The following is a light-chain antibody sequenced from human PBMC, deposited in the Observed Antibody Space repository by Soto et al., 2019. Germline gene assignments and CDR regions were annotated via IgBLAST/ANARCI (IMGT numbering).Light chain of an antibody. Sequence: QSVLTQPPSASATPGQRVTISCSGGTSNIGSSAVTWYQQLPGTAPRLLIYSTNQRPSGVPDRFSGSKSGTSASLAISGLQSEDEADYYCAAWDDSLNGHVFGGGTQLTVL. CDR1: TSNIGSSA. CDR2: STN. J-gene: IGLJ2*01. V-gene: IGLV1-44*01. CDR3: AAWDDSLNGHV.